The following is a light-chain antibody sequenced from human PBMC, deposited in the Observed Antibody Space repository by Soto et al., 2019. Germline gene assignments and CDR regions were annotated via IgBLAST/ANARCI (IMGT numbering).Light chain of an antibody. CDR2: GAS. Sequence: EIVLTQSPGTLSLSPGERATLSCRASQSVSSSYFAWYQQKPGQAPRLLIYGASSRATGIPDRFSGSGSGTDFTLTISRLEPEDFAVYYCQQYGSSPPWTFGQGTKVEIK. CDR3: QQYGSSPPWT. J-gene: IGKJ1*01. V-gene: IGKV3-20*01. CDR1: QSVSSSY.